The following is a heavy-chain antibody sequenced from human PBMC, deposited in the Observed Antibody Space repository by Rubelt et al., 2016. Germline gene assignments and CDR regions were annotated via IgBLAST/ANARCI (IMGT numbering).Heavy chain of an antibody. CDR3: AREGIQLCYFDY. CDR2: ISYDGSNK. CDR1: YA. V-gene: IGHV3-30*04. Sequence: YAMHWVRQAPGKGLEWVAVISYDGSNKYYADSVKGRFTISRDNSKNTLYLQMNSLRAEDTAVYYCAREGIQLCYFDYWGQGTLVTVSS. D-gene: IGHD5-18*01. J-gene: IGHJ4*02.